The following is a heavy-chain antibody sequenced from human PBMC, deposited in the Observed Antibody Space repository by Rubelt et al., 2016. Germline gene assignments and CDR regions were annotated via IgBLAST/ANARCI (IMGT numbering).Heavy chain of an antibody. CDR1: GYTLTELS. Sequence: QVQLVQSGAEVKKPGASVKVSCKVSGYTLTELSMHWVRQAPGKGLEWMGGFDPEDGETIYAQKFQGRVIMTEDTSTDTGYMGLSSLRSEDTAVYYCARGRTWLVPGLDAFDIWGQGTMVTVSS. CDR3: ARGRTWLVPGLDAFDI. V-gene: IGHV1-24*01. D-gene: IGHD6-19*01. J-gene: IGHJ3*02. CDR2: FDPEDGET.